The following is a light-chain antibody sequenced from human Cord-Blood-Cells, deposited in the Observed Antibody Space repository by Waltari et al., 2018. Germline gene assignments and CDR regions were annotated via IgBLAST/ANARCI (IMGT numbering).Light chain of an antibody. J-gene: IGLJ2*01. CDR2: GKN. CDR1: SLSSDY. V-gene: IGLV3-19*01. Sequence: SSELTQDPVVFVVLGQPVRLTSQGDSLSSDYARGYQQKPGQAPVLVIYGKNNRPSGIPDRFSGSSSGNTASLTITGAQAEDEADYYCNSRDSSGNHVVFGGGTKLTVL. CDR3: NSRDSSGNHVV.